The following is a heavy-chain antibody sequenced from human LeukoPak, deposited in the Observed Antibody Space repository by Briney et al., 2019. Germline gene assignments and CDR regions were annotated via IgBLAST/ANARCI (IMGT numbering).Heavy chain of an antibody. J-gene: IGHJ4*02. CDR2: INHSGST. D-gene: IGHD6-19*01. CDR1: GGSFSGYY. Sequence: PSETLSLTCAVYGGSFSGYYWSWIRQPPGKGLEWIGEINHSGSTNYNPSLKSRVTISVDTSKNQFSLKLSSVTAADTAVYYCCGSGWFAGPFGYWGQGALVTVSS. CDR3: CGSGWFAGPFGY. V-gene: IGHV4-34*03.